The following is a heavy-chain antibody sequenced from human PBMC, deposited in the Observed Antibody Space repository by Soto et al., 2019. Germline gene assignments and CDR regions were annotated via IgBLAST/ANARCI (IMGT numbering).Heavy chain of an antibody. CDR3: PTDFMAGAGPYYSDY. Sequence: AGGSLELACAASGFTFCSYGMHWVRQAPGKGLEWVAVISYDGSNKYYADSVKGRFTISRDNSKNTLYLQMNSLRAEDTAVYYCPTDFMAGAGPYYSDYRRHGTPVIVSS. CDR2: ISYDGSNK. CDR1: GFTFCSYG. J-gene: IGHJ4*01. V-gene: IGHV3-30*03. D-gene: IGHD6-19*01.